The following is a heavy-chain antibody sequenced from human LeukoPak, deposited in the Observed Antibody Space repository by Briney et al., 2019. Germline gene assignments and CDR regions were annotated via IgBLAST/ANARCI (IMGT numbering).Heavy chain of an antibody. D-gene: IGHD6-19*01. V-gene: IGHV3-7*01. CDR1: GFTFSSYW. J-gene: IGHJ3*02. Sequence: PGGSLRLSCAASGFTFSSYWMSWVRQAPGKGLEWVANIKQDGSEKYYVDSVKGRFTISRDNAKNSLYLQMNSLRAEDTAVYYCAKLAIAVAGIEEDRAFDIWGQGTMVTVSS. CDR2: IKQDGSEK. CDR3: AKLAIAVAGIEEDRAFDI.